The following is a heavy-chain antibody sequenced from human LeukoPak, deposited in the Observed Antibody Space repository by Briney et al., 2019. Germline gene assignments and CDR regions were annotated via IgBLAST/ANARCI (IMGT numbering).Heavy chain of an antibody. V-gene: IGHV1-8*03. J-gene: IGHJ6*03. CDR2: MNPNSGNT. CDR3: ARGSYCSSTSCYTGYYYYYYMDV. CDR1: GYTFTSYD. D-gene: IGHD2-2*02. Sequence: GASVKVSCKASGYTFTSYDINWVRQATGQGLEWMGWMNPNSGNTGYAQKFQGRVTTTRNTSISTAYMELSSLRSEDTAVYYCARGSYCSSTSCYTGYYYYYYMDVWGKGTTVTVSS.